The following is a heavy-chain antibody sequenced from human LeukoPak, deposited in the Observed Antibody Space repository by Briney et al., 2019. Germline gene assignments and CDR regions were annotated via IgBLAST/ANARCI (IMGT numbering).Heavy chain of an antibody. CDR3: ATGMLWFDH. Sequence: PSETLSLTCAVSGGSISSSNWWSWVRQPPGKGLEWIGSIYYSGSTYYNPSLKSRVTISVDTSKNQFSLKLSSVTAADTAVYYCATGMLWFDHWGRGTLVTVSS. V-gene: IGHV4-39*01. CDR1: GGSISSSNW. D-gene: IGHD2-8*01. J-gene: IGHJ5*02. CDR2: IYYSGST.